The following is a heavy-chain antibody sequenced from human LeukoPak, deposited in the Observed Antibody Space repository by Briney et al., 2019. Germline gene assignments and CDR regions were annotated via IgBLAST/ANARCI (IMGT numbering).Heavy chain of an antibody. D-gene: IGHD5-24*01. Sequence: GGSLRLSCAASGFTFSSYGMHWVRQAPGKGLEWVTVVSADGRTQLYSDSVKGRFTISRDNSLNTLHLQMNSLRTEDTAVYYCAREFGHNRWYFDYWGQGALVTVSS. J-gene: IGHJ4*02. V-gene: IGHV3-30*03. CDR2: VSADGRTQ. CDR1: GFTFSSYG. CDR3: AREFGHNRWYFDY.